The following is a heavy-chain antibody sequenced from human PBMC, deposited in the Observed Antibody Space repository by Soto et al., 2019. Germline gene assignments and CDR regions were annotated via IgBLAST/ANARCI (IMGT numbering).Heavy chain of an antibody. J-gene: IGHJ6*02. V-gene: IGHV4-4*07. CDR2: IYSSGST. Sequence: SETLSLTCTVSGGSISSYYWSWIRQPAGKGLEWIGRIYSSGSTKYSPSLRGRITMSVDTSKNQFSLKMGSVTAADTAVYYCARDTMEGSSQSTYYLYGLDVWGQGTTVTVS. CDR1: GGSISSYY. D-gene: IGHD6-6*01. CDR3: ARDTMEGSSQSTYYLYGLDV.